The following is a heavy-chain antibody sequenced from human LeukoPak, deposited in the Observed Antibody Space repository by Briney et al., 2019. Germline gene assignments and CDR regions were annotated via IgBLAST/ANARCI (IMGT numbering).Heavy chain of an antibody. D-gene: IGHD3-9*01. Sequence: GESLKISCEGSGFDFTNYWIGWVRQMPGKGLEWMGIIYPRDSDTRYSPSFQGQVTISADKSISTAYLQWSSLKASDAAMYYCARAPSLVTRNSFDIWGQGTMVIVS. V-gene: IGHV5-51*01. CDR1: GFDFTNYW. J-gene: IGHJ3*02. CDR2: IYPRDSDT. CDR3: ARAPSLVTRNSFDI.